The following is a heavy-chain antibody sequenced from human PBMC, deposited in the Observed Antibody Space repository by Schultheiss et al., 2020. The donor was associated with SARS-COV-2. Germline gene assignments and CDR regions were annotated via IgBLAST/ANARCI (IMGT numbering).Heavy chain of an antibody. CDR3: ARVCTNGVCATWGWFDP. V-gene: IGHV4-34*01. CDR1: GGSISSYY. J-gene: IGHJ5*02. D-gene: IGHD2-8*01. Sequence: SQTLSLTCTVSGGSISSYYWSWIRQPPGKGLEWIGEINHSGSTNYNPSLKSRVTISVDTSKNQFSLKLSSVTAADTAVYYCARVCTNGVCATWGWFDPWGQGTLVTVSS. CDR2: INHSGST.